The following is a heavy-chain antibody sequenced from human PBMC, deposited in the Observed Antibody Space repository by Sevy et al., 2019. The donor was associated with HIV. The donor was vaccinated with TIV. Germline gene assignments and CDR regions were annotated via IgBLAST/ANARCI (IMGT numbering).Heavy chain of an antibody. V-gene: IGHV4-59*01. J-gene: IGHJ6*02. CDR3: SRDLGYCNGGSCYLMDV. CDR1: GGSISSYY. D-gene: IGHD2-15*01. CDR2: IYYSGST. Sequence: SETLSLTCTVSGGSISSYYWSWIRQPPGKGLEWIGYIYYSGSTNYNPSLKSRVTISVDTSKNQFSLKQSSVAAADTAVYYYSRDLGYCNGGSCYLMDVWGQGTTVTVSS.